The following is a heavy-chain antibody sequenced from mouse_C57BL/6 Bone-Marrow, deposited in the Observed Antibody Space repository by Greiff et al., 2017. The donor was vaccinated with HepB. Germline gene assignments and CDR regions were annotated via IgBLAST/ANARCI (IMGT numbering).Heavy chain of an antibody. CDR3: ARKGANYYGSSYWYFDV. V-gene: IGHV14-3*01. J-gene: IGHJ1*03. CDR2: IDPANGNT. D-gene: IGHD1-1*01. CDR1: GFNIKNTY. Sequence: EVQLVESVAELVRPGASVKLSCTASGFNIKNTYMHWVKQRPEQGLEWIGRIDPANGNTKYAPKFPGKATITADTSSNTAYLQLSSLTSEDTAIYYCARKGANYYGSSYWYFDVWGTGTTVTVSS.